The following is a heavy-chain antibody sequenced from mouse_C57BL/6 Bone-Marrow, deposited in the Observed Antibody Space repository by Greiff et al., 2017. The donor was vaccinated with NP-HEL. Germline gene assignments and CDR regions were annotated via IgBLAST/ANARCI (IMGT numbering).Heavy chain of an antibody. D-gene: IGHD1-1*01. CDR1: GIDFSRYW. CDR2: INPDSSTI. Sequence: EVQLQQSGGGLVQPGGSLKLSCAASGIDFSRYWMSWVRRAPGKGLEWIGEINPDSSTINYAPSLKDKFIISRDNAKNTLYLQMSKVRSEDTALYYCARRGIYYYGSSYPWYFDVWGTGTTVTVSS. CDR3: ARRGIYYYGSSYPWYFDV. V-gene: IGHV4-1*01. J-gene: IGHJ1*03.